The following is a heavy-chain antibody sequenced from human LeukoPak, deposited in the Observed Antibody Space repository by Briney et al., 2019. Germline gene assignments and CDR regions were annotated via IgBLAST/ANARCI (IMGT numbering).Heavy chain of an antibody. D-gene: IGHD2-2*01. CDR3: ARLHVGESYCSSTSCYAPPAYGMDV. CDR2: IYYSGST. V-gene: IGHV4-39*01. J-gene: IGHJ6*02. Sequence: PSETLSLTCTVSGGSISSSSYYWGWIRQPPGKGLEWIGSIYYSGSTYYNPSLKSRVTISVDTSKNQFSLKLSPVTAADTAVYYCARLHVGESYCSSTSCYAPPAYGMDVWGQGTTVTVSS. CDR1: GGSISSSSYY.